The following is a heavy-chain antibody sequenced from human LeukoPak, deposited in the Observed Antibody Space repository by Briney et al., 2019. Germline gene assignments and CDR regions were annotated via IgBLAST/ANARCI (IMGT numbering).Heavy chain of an antibody. V-gene: IGHV1-2*02. CDR2: INPNSGGT. Sequence: ASVKVSCKASGYTFTGYYMHWVRQAPGQGLEWMGWINPNSGGTNYAQKFQGRVTMTRDTSISTAYMELSRLRSDDTAVYYCARGSLSYGDLLPMWYFDYWGQGTLVTVSS. D-gene: IGHD4-17*01. CDR1: GYTFTGYY. CDR3: ARGSLSYGDLLPMWYFDY. J-gene: IGHJ4*02.